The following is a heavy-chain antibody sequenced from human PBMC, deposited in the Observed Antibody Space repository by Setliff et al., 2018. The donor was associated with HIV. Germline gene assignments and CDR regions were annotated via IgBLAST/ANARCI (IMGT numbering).Heavy chain of an antibody. CDR2: VYYSGNT. CDR3: ARQHADYGFDI. CDR1: GGSMTTHF. D-gene: IGHD2-2*01. V-gene: IGHV4-59*11. Sequence: SETLSLTCTVSGGSMTTHFWSWIRQPPGKGLEWIGSVYYSGNTNYNPSLESPITTSVDTANNQFSLRLTSVTAAATAIYYCARQHADYGFDIWGQGTMGTVS. J-gene: IGHJ3*02.